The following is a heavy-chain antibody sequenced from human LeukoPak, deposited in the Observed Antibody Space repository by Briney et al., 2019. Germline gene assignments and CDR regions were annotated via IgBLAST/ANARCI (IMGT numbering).Heavy chain of an antibody. V-gene: IGHV5-51*03. Sequence: PVESLKISCKGSGYSFTSYWIGWVRQMPGKGREWMGIIYPGDSDTRYSPPFQGQVTISADKSISTAYLQWSNLKASDIAMYYCARRPTGGYPFDYWGQGTLVTVSS. CDR3: ARRPTGGYPFDY. CDR1: GYSFTSYW. CDR2: IYPGDSDT. J-gene: IGHJ4*02. D-gene: IGHD2-15*01.